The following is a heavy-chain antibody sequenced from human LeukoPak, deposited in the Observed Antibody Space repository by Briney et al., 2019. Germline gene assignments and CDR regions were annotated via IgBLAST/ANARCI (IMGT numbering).Heavy chain of an antibody. J-gene: IGHJ4*02. CDR2: IYYSGST. V-gene: IGHV4-59*01. D-gene: IGHD5-24*01. CDR1: GGPISSYY. CDR3: ASLAGEMGFDY. Sequence: SETLSLTCTVSGGPISSYYWSWIRQPPGKGLEWIGYIYYSGSTNYNPSLKSRVTISVDTSKNQFSLKLSSVTAADTAVYYCASLAGEMGFDYWGQGTLVTVSS.